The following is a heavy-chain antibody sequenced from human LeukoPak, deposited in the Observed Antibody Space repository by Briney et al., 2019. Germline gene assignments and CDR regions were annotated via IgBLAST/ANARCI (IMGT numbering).Heavy chain of an antibody. V-gene: IGHV4-31*03. J-gene: IGHJ5*02. CDR2: IYYSGST. CDR1: GGSIRSSYYY. CDR3: ARTDQGNWFDP. Sequence: NPSETLSLTCTVSGGSIRSSYYYWGWIRQHPGKGLEWIGYIYYSGSTYYNPSLKSRVTISVDTSKNQFSLKLSSVTAADTAVYYCARTDQGNWFDPWGQGTLVTVSS. D-gene: IGHD2-2*01.